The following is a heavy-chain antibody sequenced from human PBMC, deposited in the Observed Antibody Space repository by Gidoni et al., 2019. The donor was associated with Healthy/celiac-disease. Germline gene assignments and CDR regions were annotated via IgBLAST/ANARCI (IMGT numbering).Heavy chain of an antibody. CDR3: ARDSSGWYSYGHYFDY. Sequence: QVQLVESGGGVVQPGRSLRLSCAASGFTFSSYGMHWVRQAPGQGLEWVAVIWYDGSNKYYADSVKGRFTISRDNSKNTLYLQMNSLRAEDTAVYYCARDSSGWYSYGHYFDYWGQGTLVTVSS. V-gene: IGHV3-33*01. CDR1: GFTFSSYG. D-gene: IGHD6-19*01. CDR2: IWYDGSNK. J-gene: IGHJ4*02.